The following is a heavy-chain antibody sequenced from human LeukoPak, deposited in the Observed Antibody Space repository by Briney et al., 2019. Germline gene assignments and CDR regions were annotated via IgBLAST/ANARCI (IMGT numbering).Heavy chain of an antibody. CDR1: GFTFSSYW. V-gene: IGHV3-74*01. Sequence: GGSLRLSCAASGFTFSSYWMHWVRQAPGKGLVWVSRINSDGSSTSYADSVKGRFTISRDHAKNTLYLQMNRLRAEDTAVYYCASAEYGGKDYWGQGTLVTVSS. J-gene: IGHJ4*02. D-gene: IGHD4-23*01. CDR2: INSDGSST. CDR3: ASAEYGGKDY.